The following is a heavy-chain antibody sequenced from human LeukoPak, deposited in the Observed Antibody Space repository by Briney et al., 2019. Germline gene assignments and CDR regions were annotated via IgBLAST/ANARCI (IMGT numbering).Heavy chain of an antibody. V-gene: IGHV3-20*04. CDR1: GFTFDDYG. D-gene: IGHD3-16*01. CDR3: ARDGGHYYYYYMDV. J-gene: IGHJ6*03. Sequence: GGSLRLSCAASGFTFDDYGMSWVRQAPGKGLEWVSGINWNGGSTGYADSVKGRFTISRDNAKNSLYLQMNSPRAEDTALYYCARDGGHYYYYYMDVWGKGTTATVSS. CDR2: INWNGGST.